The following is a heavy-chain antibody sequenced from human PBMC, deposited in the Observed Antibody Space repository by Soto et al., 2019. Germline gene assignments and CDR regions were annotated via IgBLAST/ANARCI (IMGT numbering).Heavy chain of an antibody. V-gene: IGHV1-69*13. CDR3: ARGANHATVVTPFYYGMDV. D-gene: IGHD4-17*01. J-gene: IGHJ6*02. CDR1: GGTFSSYA. CDR2: IIPIFGTA. Sequence: ASVKVSCKASGGTFSSYAISWVRQAPGQGLEWMGGIIPIFGTANYAQKFQGRVTITADESTSTAYMELSSLRSEDAAVYYCARGANHATVVTPFYYGMDVWGQGTTVTVSS.